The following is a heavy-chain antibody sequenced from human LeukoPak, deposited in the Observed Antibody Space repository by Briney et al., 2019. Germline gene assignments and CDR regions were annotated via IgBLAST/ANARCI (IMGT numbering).Heavy chain of an antibody. CDR2: INPNSGGT. D-gene: IGHD3-22*01. CDR3: AREGDYYDSSGYYYVPEI. V-gene: IGHV1-2*02. CDR1: GYTFTGYY. Sequence: GASVKVSCKASGYTFTGYYMHWVRQAPGQGLEWMGWINPNSGGTNYAQKFQGRVTMTRDTSISTAYMELSRLRSDDTAVYYCAREGDYYDSSGYYYVPEIWGQGTMVTVSS. J-gene: IGHJ3*02.